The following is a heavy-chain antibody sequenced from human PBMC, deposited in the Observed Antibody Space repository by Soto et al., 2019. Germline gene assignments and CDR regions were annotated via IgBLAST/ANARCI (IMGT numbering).Heavy chain of an antibody. CDR1: GGSISSYY. CDR2: IYYSGST. Sequence: SETLSLTCTVSGGSISSYYWSWIRQPPGKGLEWIGYIYYSGSTNYNPSLKSRVTISVDTSKNQFSLKLSSLTAADTAVYYCARGYCSSTICYAGEFDYWGQGTLVTVSS. CDR3: ARGYCSSTICYAGEFDY. J-gene: IGHJ4*02. V-gene: IGHV4-59*01. D-gene: IGHD2-2*01.